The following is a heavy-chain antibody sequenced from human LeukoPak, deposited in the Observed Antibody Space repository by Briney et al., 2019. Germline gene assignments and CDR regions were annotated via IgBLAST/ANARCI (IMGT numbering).Heavy chain of an antibody. CDR1: GGSISSSSYY. Sequence: SETLSLTCTVSGGSISSSSYYWGWIRQPSGKGLEWIGSIYYSGSTYYNPSLKSRVTISVDTSKNQFSLKLSSVTAADTAVYYCARGRRDYSNYRGWFDPWGQGTLVTVSS. J-gene: IGHJ5*02. CDR2: IYYSGST. V-gene: IGHV4-39*07. D-gene: IGHD4-11*01. CDR3: ARGRRDYSNYRGWFDP.